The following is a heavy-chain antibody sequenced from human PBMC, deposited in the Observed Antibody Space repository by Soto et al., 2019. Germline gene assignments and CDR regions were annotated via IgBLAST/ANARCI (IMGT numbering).Heavy chain of an antibody. J-gene: IGHJ4*02. V-gene: IGHV3-23*01. CDR2: ISDTGGST. D-gene: IGHD6-6*01. Sequence: EVQLLESGGDLVQPGGSLRLSCAASGFSFTRHAMTWVRQAPGRGPEWVSAISDTGGSTWHADSVKGRFTISRDNSKNPLFLQMNSLRAEDTAVYYCAKGSASSRPYYFDFWGRGTLVTVSS. CDR1: GFSFTRHA. CDR3: AKGSASSRPYYFDF.